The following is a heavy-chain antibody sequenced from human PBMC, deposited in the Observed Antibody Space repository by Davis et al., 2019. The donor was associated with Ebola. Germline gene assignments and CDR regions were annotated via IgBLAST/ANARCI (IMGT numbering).Heavy chain of an antibody. D-gene: IGHD2-2*01. CDR1: GYTFTAYY. CDR3: AKDGAGHCSSISCYDYYYYGMDV. Sequence: ASVKVSCKASGYTFTAYYMHWVRQAPGQGLEWMGRINPNSGGTNYAQKFQGRVTMTTDTSTSTGYMELRSLRSDDTAVYYCAKDGAGHCSSISCYDYYYYGMDVWGKGTTVTVSS. CDR2: INPNSGGT. J-gene: IGHJ6*04. V-gene: IGHV1-2*06.